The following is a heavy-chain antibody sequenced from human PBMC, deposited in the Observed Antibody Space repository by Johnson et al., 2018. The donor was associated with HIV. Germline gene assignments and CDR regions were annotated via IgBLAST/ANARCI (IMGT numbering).Heavy chain of an antibody. CDR1: GFTFSSYG. CDR2: ISSSGSTI. V-gene: IGHV3-48*01. J-gene: IGHJ3*02. D-gene: IGHD1-26*01. Sequence: VQLVESGGGVVQPGGSLRLSCAASGFTFSSYGMHWVRQAPGKGLEWVSYISSSGSTIYYADSVKGRFTISRENAKNSLYLQLNSLRAGDTALYYCARGSYDGDAFDIWGQGTMVTVSS. CDR3: ARGSYDGDAFDI.